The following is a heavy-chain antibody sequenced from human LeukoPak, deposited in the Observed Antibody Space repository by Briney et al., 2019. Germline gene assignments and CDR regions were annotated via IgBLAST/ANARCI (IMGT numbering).Heavy chain of an antibody. CDR3: AKPSCGDDCYSGAFDY. Sequence: PGRSLRLSCAASGFTFSTFGMHWVRQAPGKGLEWVAFIQYDGSDKYYADSVKGRFTISRDNSRNTLFLQMISLRGEDTAVYYCAKPSCGDDCYSGAFDYWGQGTLVTVSS. CDR1: GFTFSTFG. J-gene: IGHJ4*02. V-gene: IGHV3-30*02. D-gene: IGHD2-21*01. CDR2: IQYDGSDK.